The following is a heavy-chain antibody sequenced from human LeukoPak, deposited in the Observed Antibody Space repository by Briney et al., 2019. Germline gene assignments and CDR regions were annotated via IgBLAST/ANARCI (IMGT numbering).Heavy chain of an antibody. CDR3: ARGSGEYSSSWYYYYYYYGMDV. CDR2: MNPNSGNT. Sequence: ASVKVSCKASGYTFTSYDINWVRQATGQGLEWMGWMNPNSGNTGYAQKFQGRVTMTRNTSISTAYVELSSLRSEDTAVYYCARGSGEYSSSWYYYYYYYGMDVWGQGTTVTVSS. V-gene: IGHV1-8*01. J-gene: IGHJ6*02. D-gene: IGHD6-13*01. CDR1: GYTFTSYD.